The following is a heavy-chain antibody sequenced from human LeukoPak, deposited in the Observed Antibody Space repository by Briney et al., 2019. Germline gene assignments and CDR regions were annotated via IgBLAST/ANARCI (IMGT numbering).Heavy chain of an antibody. V-gene: IGHV3-23*01. CDR1: GFSFSTSI. Sequence: EPGGSLRLSCAASGFSFSTSIMTWLRHAPGKGLEWVSAIGSDGSSTHYADSVKGRFIISRDNSKDTLYLQMNSLRAEDTALYYCANGGQVWCYWGQGTLVTVSS. J-gene: IGHJ4*02. CDR3: ANGGQVWCY. D-gene: IGHD5-18*01. CDR2: IGSDGSST.